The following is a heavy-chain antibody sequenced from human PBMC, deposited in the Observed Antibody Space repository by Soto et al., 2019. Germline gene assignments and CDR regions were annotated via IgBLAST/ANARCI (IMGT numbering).Heavy chain of an antibody. CDR2: IYNSGST. J-gene: IGHJ5*02. V-gene: IGHV4-30-4*08. CDR1: GVSISRGYYY. Sequence: LXLTCTVSGVSISRGYYYWSWILQPPGKGLEWIGYIYNSGSTYYNPALKSRVTISVDTSKNQFSLKLSSVTAADTAVYYCARDGTRGQNWFDPWGQGTLVTVSS. CDR3: ARDGTRGQNWFDP. D-gene: IGHD1-26*01.